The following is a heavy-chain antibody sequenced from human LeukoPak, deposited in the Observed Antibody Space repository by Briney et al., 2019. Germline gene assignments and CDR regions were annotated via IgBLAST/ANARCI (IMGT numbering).Heavy chain of an antibody. Sequence: GESLRISCKGSGYTFTSSWIGWVRQMPGKGLEWVGVIYPGDSDTRYSPSFQGQVTISADKSISTAYLQWSSLKASDTAMYYCARREPRGSNYGVDVWGQGTTVTVSS. CDR3: ARREPRGSNYGVDV. D-gene: IGHD1-26*01. CDR2: IYPGDSDT. CDR1: GYTFTSSW. V-gene: IGHV5-51*01. J-gene: IGHJ6*02.